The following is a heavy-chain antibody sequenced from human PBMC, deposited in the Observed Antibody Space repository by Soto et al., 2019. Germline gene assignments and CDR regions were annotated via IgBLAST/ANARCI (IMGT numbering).Heavy chain of an antibody. J-gene: IGHJ4*02. CDR2: ISSNGGST. CDR1: GFTFSSYA. Sequence: EVQLVESGGGLVQPGGSLRLSCAASGFTFSSYAMHWVRQAPGKGLEYVSTISSNGGSTYYANSVKGRFTISRDNSKNTLYLQMGSLRAEDMAVYYCARATMFGVVRTLDYWGQGTMVTVSS. V-gene: IGHV3-64*01. D-gene: IGHD3-3*01. CDR3: ARATMFGVVRTLDY.